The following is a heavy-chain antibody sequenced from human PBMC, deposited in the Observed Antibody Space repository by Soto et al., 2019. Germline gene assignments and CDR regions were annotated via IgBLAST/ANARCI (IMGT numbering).Heavy chain of an antibody. CDR1: GFTVKNYQ. CDR3: ARDPSTTGYYGLDV. CDR2: IYSGGVS. Sequence: EVQLVEFGGGLIQPGGSLRLSCEASGFTVKNYQMNWVRQAPGKGLEWVSVIYSGGVSYYPDSVKGRFTIIRDTSKNAVYLQMNSLRADDTAIYYCARDPSTTGYYGLDVWGQGTTVTVSS. J-gene: IGHJ6*02. V-gene: IGHV3-53*01.